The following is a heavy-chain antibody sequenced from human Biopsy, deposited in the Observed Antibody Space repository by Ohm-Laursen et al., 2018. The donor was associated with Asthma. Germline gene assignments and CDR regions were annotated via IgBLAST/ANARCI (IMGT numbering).Heavy chain of an antibody. CDR2: ISASGNST. V-gene: IGHV3-11*01. J-gene: IGHJ5*02. CDR1: GFTVSDYY. CDR3: AREGNDWSGYVTGDH. Sequence: SLRLSCSASGFTVSDYYISWIRQAPGKGPERVSTISASGNSTYYGDSVKGRFTISRDNAKDLLYLQMNSLRAEDTAVYFCAREGNDWSGYVTGDHWGQGSLVTVSS. D-gene: IGHD3-3*01.